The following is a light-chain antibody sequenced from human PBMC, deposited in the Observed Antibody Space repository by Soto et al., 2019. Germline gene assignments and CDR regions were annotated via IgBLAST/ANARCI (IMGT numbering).Light chain of an antibody. CDR3: QKYNSAPWT. V-gene: IGKV1-27*01. J-gene: IGKJ1*01. CDR2: AAS. Sequence: IQMTQSPSSLSASVGDRVTITCRASQGISNYLAWYQQKPGKVPKLLIDAASTLQSGVPSRFSGSGSGTEFTLTISGLQPEDVATYYCQKYNSAPWTFGQGTKVEIK. CDR1: QGISNY.